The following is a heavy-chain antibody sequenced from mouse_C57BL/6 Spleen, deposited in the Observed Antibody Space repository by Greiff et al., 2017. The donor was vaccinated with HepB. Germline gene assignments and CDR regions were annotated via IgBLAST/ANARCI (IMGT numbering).Heavy chain of an antibody. Sequence: VQLQQSGAELMKPGASVKLSCKATGYTFTGYWIEWVKQSPGHGLEWIGEILPGSGSTNYNEKFKGKATFTADTSSNTAYMQLSSLTTADSAIYYCARERENYYGSSPYAMDYWGQGTSVTVSS. CDR2: ILPGSGST. CDR3: ARERENYYGSSPYAMDY. D-gene: IGHD1-1*01. J-gene: IGHJ4*01. CDR1: GYTFTGYW. V-gene: IGHV1-9*01.